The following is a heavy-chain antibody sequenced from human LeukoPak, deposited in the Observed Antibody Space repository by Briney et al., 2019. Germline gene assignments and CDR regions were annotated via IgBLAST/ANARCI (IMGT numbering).Heavy chain of an antibody. CDR1: GGSFSGYY. V-gene: IGHV4-34*01. CDR2: INHSGGT. Sequence: SETLSLTCAVYGGSFSGYYWSWIRQPPGKGLEWIGEINHSGGTNYNPSLKSRVTISVDASKNQFSLKLSSVTAADTAVYYWARPRITIFGGTNWFAPGGQGTLVPVSS. CDR3: ARPRITIFGGTNWFAP. J-gene: IGHJ5*02. D-gene: IGHD3-3*01.